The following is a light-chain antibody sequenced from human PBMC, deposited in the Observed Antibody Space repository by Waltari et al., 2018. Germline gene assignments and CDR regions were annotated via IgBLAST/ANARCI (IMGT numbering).Light chain of an antibody. J-gene: IGKJ4*01. V-gene: IGKV1-5*03. Sequence: IQMTQSPSTLSASVGDRVTITCRASQSVSIFFSWYQQNPGRAPKLLLSKASTLQSGVPSRFSGSGSGTEITLTISNLQPDDFATYYCQQYNTYPVTFGGGTKVEIK. CDR3: QQYNTYPVT. CDR2: KAS. CDR1: QSVSIF.